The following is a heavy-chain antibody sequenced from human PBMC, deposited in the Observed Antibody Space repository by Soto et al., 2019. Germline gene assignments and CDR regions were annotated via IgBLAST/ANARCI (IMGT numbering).Heavy chain of an antibody. CDR1: GFSLSTSGAG. CDR3: AYRLYAGWLTGSYYAY. CDR2: VYWDDDK. V-gene: IGHV2-5*02. D-gene: IGHD1-26*01. J-gene: IGHJ4*02. Sequence: QITLKESGPTLVNPTQTLTLTCTFSGFSLSTSGAGVGWIRQPPPKALEWLAVVYWDDDKRYSPSLKSRLTITKDTSKNQAVRKMTNMDPVDTATYYCAYRLYAGWLTGSYYAYWGPGTLVTVSS.